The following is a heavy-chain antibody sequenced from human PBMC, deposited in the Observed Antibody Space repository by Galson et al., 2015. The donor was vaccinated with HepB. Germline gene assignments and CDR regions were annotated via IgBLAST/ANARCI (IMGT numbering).Heavy chain of an antibody. V-gene: IGHV1-58*01. CDR3: AADPSSSPAADY. D-gene: IGHD6-13*01. CDR2: IVVGSGNT. Sequence: SVKVSCKASGFTFTSSAVQWVRQARGQRLEWIGWIVVGSGNTNYAQKFQERVTITRDMSTSTAYMELSSLRSEDTAVYYCAADPSSSPAADYWGQGTLVTVSS. CDR1: GFTFTSSA. J-gene: IGHJ4*02.